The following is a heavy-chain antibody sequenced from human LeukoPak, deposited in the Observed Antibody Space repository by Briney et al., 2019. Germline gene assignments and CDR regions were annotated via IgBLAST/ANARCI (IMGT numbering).Heavy chain of an antibody. CDR2: ISSSGSTI. J-gene: IGHJ4*02. V-gene: IGHV3-11*04. CDR1: GFTFSDYY. Sequence: GGSLRLSCAASGFTFSDYYMSWIRQAPGKGLEWVSYISSSGSTIYYADSVKGRFTISRDNAKNSLYLQMNSLRAEDTAVYYCASYSSSWYSHFDYWGQGTLVTVSS. CDR3: ASYSSSWYSHFDY. D-gene: IGHD6-13*01.